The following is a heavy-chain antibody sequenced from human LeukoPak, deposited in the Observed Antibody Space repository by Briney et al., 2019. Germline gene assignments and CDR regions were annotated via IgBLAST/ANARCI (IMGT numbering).Heavy chain of an antibody. CDR1: GFTFSRYA. V-gene: IGHV3-30*18. J-gene: IGHJ4*02. Sequence: GGSLRLSCAAPGFTFSRYAMHWVRQAPGKGLEWVAYISYDGTITYHADSVKGRFTISRDNSKNTLYLEMSSLRAEDTAVYYCAKIRGGTWLVDNWGQGTLVTVSS. D-gene: IGHD3-22*01. CDR2: ISYDGTIT. CDR3: AKIRGGTWLVDN.